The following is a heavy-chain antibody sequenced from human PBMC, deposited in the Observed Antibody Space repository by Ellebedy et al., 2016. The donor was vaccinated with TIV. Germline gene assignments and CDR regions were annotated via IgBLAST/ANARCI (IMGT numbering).Heavy chain of an antibody. CDR2: FDPEDGET. J-gene: IGHJ1*01. V-gene: IGHV1-24*01. D-gene: IGHD3-10*01. CDR1: GYTLTELS. Sequence: ASVKVSXXVSGYTLTELSMHWVRQAPGKGLEWMGGFDPEDGETIYAQKFQGRVTMTEDTSTDTAYMELSSLRSEDTAVYYCAREHRRITMVRGESLYFQHWGQGTLVTVSS. CDR3: AREHRRITMVRGESLYFQH.